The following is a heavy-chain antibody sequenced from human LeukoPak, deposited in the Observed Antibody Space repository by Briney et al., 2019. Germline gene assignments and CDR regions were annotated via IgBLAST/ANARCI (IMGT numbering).Heavy chain of an antibody. D-gene: IGHD3-3*01. Sequence: GGSLRLSCAASGFTFSSYGMHWVRQAPGKGLEWVAVIWYDGSNKYYADSVKGRFTISRDNSKNTLYLQMNSLRAEDTAVYYCARDQDFGVVPFDYWGQGTLVTVSS. V-gene: IGHV3-33*01. CDR3: ARDQDFGVVPFDY. J-gene: IGHJ4*02. CDR1: GFTFSSYG. CDR2: IWYDGSNK.